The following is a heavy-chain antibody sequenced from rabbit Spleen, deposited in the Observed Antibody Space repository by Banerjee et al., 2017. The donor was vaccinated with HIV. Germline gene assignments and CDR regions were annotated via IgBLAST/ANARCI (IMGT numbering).Heavy chain of an antibody. D-gene: IGHD1-1*01. Sequence: QEQLVESGGGLVQPEGSLTLTCTASGFSFSNKAVMCWVRQAPGKGLEWIACINAVTGKAVYANWVSGRFIMSRTSSTTVTLQMTSLTAADTATYFCARDLVAIIGWNFNLWGPGTLVTVS. J-gene: IGHJ4*01. V-gene: IGHV1S45*01. CDR2: INAVTGKA. CDR3: ARDLVAIIGWNFNL. CDR1: GFSFSNKAV.